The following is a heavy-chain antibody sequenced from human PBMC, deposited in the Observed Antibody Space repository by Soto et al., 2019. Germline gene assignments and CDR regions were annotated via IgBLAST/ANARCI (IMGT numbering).Heavy chain of an antibody. CDR1: GGTFSSYA. CDR3: ARDGSLLTGRYWFDP. D-gene: IGHD3-9*01. V-gene: IGHV1-69*13. Sequence: SVKVSCKASGGTFSSYAISWVRQAPGQGLEWMGGIIPIFGTANYAQKFQGRATITADESTSTAYMELSSLRSEDTAVYYCARDGSLLTGRYWFDPWGQGTLVTVSS. J-gene: IGHJ5*02. CDR2: IIPIFGTA.